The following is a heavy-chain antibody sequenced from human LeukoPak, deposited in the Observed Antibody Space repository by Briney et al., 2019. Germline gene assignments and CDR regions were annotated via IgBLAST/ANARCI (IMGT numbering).Heavy chain of an antibody. D-gene: IGHD6-6*01. Sequence: ASVKVSCKASGFTFSGYYMHWVRQAPGQGLEWMGWIGPNSGGTNYAQKFQGRVTMTRDTSISTAYMELSRLISDDTAVYYCARSNIAVRRGDNWFDPWGQGTLVTVSS. V-gene: IGHV1-2*02. CDR1: GFTFSGYY. J-gene: IGHJ5*02. CDR2: IGPNSGGT. CDR3: ARSNIAVRRGDNWFDP.